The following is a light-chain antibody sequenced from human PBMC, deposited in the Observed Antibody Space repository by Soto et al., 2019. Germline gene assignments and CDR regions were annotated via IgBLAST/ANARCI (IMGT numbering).Light chain of an antibody. CDR2: DTS. CDR1: TGAVTSGHY. V-gene: IGLV7-46*01. J-gene: IGLJ2*01. Sequence: QAVVTQEPSLTVSPGGTVTLTCGSSTGAVTSGHYPYWFQQKAGQGPRTLIYDTSIKHSWTPARFSGSLLGGKAALTLSGAQPEDEAEYYCLLAYSGDVVFGGGTKLTVL. CDR3: LLAYSGDVV.